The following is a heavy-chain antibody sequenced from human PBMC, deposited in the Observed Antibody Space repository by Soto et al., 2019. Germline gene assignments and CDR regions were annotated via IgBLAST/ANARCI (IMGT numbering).Heavy chain of an antibody. CDR1: GYTFTTYG. V-gene: IGHV1-18*01. CDR2: ISLYDGST. J-gene: IGHJ4*02. D-gene: IGHD3-10*01. CDR3: ARERASGYFDF. Sequence: QVQLVQSGAEVKKPGASVKVSCKASGYTFTTYGITWVRQAPGQRLEWMGWISLYDGSTKYAQNLQGRVTMTTDTPTSTAYMELTSLRSDDTAVYYCARERASGYFDFWGQGTLVTVSS.